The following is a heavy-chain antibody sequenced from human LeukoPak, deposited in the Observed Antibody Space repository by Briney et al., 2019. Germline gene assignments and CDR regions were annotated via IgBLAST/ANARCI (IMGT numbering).Heavy chain of an antibody. Sequence: GGSLRLSCAASGFTFSSYAMNWVSQAPGTGLEWVSGISGSGGRTYYADSVKGRFTISRDNSKNTLYLQMNSLRAEDTAVYYCARCVAEDSSGYYCDYWGQGTLVTVSS. D-gene: IGHD3-22*01. CDR2: ISGSGGRT. CDR3: ARCVAEDSSGYYCDY. V-gene: IGHV3-23*01. CDR1: GFTFSSYA. J-gene: IGHJ4*02.